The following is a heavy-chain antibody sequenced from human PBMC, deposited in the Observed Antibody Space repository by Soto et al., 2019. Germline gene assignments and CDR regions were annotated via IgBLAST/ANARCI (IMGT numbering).Heavy chain of an antibody. D-gene: IGHD2-2*02. J-gene: IGHJ6*02. CDR2: IYHSGST. CDR3: ARRFGRAAGGGKGVRYCSSTSCYTPPYYYGMDV. V-gene: IGHV4-4*02. Sequence: KPSETLSLTCAVSGGSISSSNWWSWVRQPPGKGLEWIGEIYHSGSTNYNPSLKSRVTISVDKSKNQFSLKLSSVTAADTAVYYCARRFGRAAGGGKGVRYCSSTSCYTPPYYYGMDVLGQGTTVTVSS. CDR1: GGSISSSNW.